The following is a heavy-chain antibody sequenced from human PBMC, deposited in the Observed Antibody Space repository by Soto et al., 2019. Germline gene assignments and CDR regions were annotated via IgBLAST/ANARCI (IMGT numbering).Heavy chain of an antibody. V-gene: IGHV3-23*01. D-gene: IGHD3-22*01. J-gene: IGHJ4*02. CDR1: GLSFINYA. Sequence: GSLRLSYFNSGLSFINYAMNWVRQSPGKGLEWFSAISGSGGSTYYADSVKGRLTISRDNSKNTLYLQMNSLRAEDTAVYYCAKYEWLLLFDYWGQGNLVNVSS. CDR2: ISGSGGST. CDR3: AKYEWLLLFDY.